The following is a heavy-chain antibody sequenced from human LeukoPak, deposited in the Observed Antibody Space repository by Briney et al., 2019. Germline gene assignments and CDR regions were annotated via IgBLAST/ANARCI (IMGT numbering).Heavy chain of an antibody. CDR2: ISWNSGSI. CDR1: GFTFDDYA. V-gene: IGHV3-9*01. J-gene: IGHJ4*02. CDR3: AKGYATVAWNDYFDY. Sequence: GGSLRLSCAASGFTFDDYAMHWVRQAPGKGLEWVSGISWNSGSIGYADSVKGRFTISRDNAKNSLYLQMNSLRAEDTALYYCAKGYATVAWNDYFDYWGRGTLVTVSS. D-gene: IGHD4-23*01.